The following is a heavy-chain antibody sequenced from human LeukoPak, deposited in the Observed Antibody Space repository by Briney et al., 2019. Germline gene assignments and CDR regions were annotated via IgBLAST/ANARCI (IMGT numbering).Heavy chain of an antibody. CDR1: AYTFTISY. Sequence: ASVKISCKASAYTFTISYKRWLRLPPGKGLEWMGRVDPEDGETIYAEKFQGRVTITADTSTETTYMELSSLRTEDTTVYYFVGFREFSSYWGQGTLVTVSS. CDR2: VDPEDGET. D-gene: IGHD3-16*02. J-gene: IGHJ4*02. CDR3: VGFREFSSY. V-gene: IGHV1-69-2*01.